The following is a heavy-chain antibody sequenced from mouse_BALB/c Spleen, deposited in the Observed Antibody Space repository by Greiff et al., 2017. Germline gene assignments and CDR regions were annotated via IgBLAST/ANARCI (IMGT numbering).Heavy chain of an antibody. CDR1: GYSFTSYW. CDR2: IYPGNSDT. V-gene: IGHV1-5*01. D-gene: IGHD1-2*01. J-gene: IGHJ2*01. CDR3: AHTTATSFDY. Sequence: VQLQQSGTVLARPGASVKMSCKASGYSFTSYWMHWVKQRPGQGLEWIGAIYPGNSDTSYNQKFKGKAKLTAVTSASTAYMELSSLTNEDSAIYYCAHTTATSFDYWGQGTTLTVSS.